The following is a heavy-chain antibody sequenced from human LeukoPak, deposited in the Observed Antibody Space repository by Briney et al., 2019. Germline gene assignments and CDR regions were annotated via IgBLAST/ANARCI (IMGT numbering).Heavy chain of an antibody. Sequence: PGGSLRLSCAASGFTFGSYWMSWVRQAPGKGLEWVANIKQDGSEKYYVDSVKGRFTISRDNAKNSLYLQMNSLRAEDTAVYYCVRLGELSDRGQYYFDYWGQGTLVTVSS. J-gene: IGHJ4*02. CDR2: IKQDGSEK. D-gene: IGHD3-16*02. CDR3: VRLGELSDRGQYYFDY. CDR1: GFTFGSYW. V-gene: IGHV3-7*01.